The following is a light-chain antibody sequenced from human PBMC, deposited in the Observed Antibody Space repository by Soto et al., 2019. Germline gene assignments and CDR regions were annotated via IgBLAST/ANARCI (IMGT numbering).Light chain of an antibody. CDR1: SSDVGGYNF. V-gene: IGLV2-14*01. J-gene: IGLJ2*01. Sequence: QSALTQPASVSGSPGQSITISCTGTSSDVGGYNFVSWYQQHPGTAPKLMIYDVSNWPSGVSNRFSGSKSGNTASLTISGLQPEDEADYYCSSYTSSSTVVFGGGTKLTVL. CDR3: SSYTSSSTVV. CDR2: DVS.